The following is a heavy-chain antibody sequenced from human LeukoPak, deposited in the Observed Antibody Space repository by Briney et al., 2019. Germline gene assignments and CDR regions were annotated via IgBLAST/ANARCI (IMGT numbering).Heavy chain of an antibody. J-gene: IGHJ6*04. CDR3: ARGRVAAAVKPYYYYYGMDV. D-gene: IGHD6-13*01. CDR1: GGSISSGGYY. Sequence: SQTLSLTCTVSGGSISSGGYYWSWIRQHPGKGLEWIGYIYYSGSTYYNPSLKSRVTISVDTSKNQFSLKLSSVTAADTAVYYCARGRVAAAVKPYYYYYGMDVWGKGTTVTVSS. V-gene: IGHV4-31*03. CDR2: IYYSGST.